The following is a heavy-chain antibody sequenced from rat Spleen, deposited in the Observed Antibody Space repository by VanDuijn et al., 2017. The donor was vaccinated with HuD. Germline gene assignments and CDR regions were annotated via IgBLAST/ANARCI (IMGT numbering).Heavy chain of an antibody. CDR3: VREEFGVRD. D-gene: IGHD4-3*01. CDR2: INKDSSTV. Sequence: EVKLVESGGGLVQPGRSLKLSCAASGFNFNDHWMGWVRQAPGKGLEWIGEINKDSSTVKYIPSLKDKLRISRDNAQNTLYLQMSRLGSEDTAIYYCVREEFGVRDWGQGVMVTVSS. V-gene: IGHV4-2*01. J-gene: IGHJ2*01. CDR1: GFNFNDHW.